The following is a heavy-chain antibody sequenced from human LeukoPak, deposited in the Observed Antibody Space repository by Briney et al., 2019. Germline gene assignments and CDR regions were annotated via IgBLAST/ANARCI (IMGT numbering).Heavy chain of an antibody. CDR1: GFTFSSYA. D-gene: IGHD7-27*01. J-gene: IGHJ4*02. CDR2: ISYDGSNK. V-gene: IGHV3-30-3*01. Sequence: PGGSLRLSCAASGFTFSSYAMNWVRQAPGKGLEWVAFISYDGSNKYYADSVKGRFTISRDNSRNTLYLQMNSLRAEDTAIYYCVRTPPNWGFDYWGQGTLVTVSS. CDR3: VRTPPNWGFDY.